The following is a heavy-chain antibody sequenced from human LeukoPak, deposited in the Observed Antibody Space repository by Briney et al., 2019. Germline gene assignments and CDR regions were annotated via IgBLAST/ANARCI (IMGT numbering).Heavy chain of an antibody. V-gene: IGHV4-59*01. CDR2: IDDSGST. J-gene: IGHJ5*02. Sequence: SETLSLTCFVSGGSISSYYWSWIRQPPEKGLEWIGYIDDSGSTNYNPSLKSRITISVDTSKSQFSLKLSSVTAADTAVYYCARDVDYGDYGWFDPWGQGTLVTVSS. CDR1: GGSISSYY. D-gene: IGHD4-17*01. CDR3: ARDVDYGDYGWFDP.